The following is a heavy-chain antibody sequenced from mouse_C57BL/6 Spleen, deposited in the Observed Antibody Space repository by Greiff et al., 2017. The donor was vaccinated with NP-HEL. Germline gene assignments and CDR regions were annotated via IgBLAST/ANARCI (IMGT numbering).Heavy chain of an antibody. J-gene: IGHJ3*01. Sequence: EVKVVESGGGLVKPGGSLKLSCAASGFTFSSYAMSWVRQTPEKRLEWVATISDGGSYTYYPDNVKGRFTISRDNAKNNLYLQMSHLKSEDTAMYYCAREWVYGYDGWFAYWGQGTLVTVSA. CDR3: AREWVYGYDGWFAY. CDR1: GFTFSSYA. D-gene: IGHD2-2*01. V-gene: IGHV5-4*01. CDR2: ISDGGSYT.